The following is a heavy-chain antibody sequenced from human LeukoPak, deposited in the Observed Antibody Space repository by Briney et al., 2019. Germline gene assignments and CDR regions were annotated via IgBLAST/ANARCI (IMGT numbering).Heavy chain of an antibody. J-gene: IGHJ4*02. Sequence: PSETLSLTCTVSGGSISSYYWSWIRQPPGKGLEWIGYIYYSGSTNYNPSLKSRVTISVDTSKNQFSLKLSSVAAADTAVYYCARIWFGELVFDYWGQGTLVTVSS. CDR3: ARIWFGELVFDY. CDR2: IYYSGST. D-gene: IGHD3-10*01. CDR1: GGSISSYY. V-gene: IGHV4-59*01.